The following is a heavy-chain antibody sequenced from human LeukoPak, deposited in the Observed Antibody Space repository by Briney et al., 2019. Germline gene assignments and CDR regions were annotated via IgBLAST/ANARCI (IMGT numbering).Heavy chain of an antibody. J-gene: IGHJ4*02. CDR3: ARGNLPYYYGSGRSYPFDY. D-gene: IGHD3-10*01. Sequence: SSVKVSCKASGYTFTSYYIHWVRQAPAQGRDWMGWINPNSGGTTYTPKCQGRVTVTRDTSISTAYMELSRLRSDDTALYYCARGNLPYYYGSGRSYPFDYWGQGTLVTVYS. CDR2: INPNSGGT. V-gene: IGHV1-2*02. CDR1: GYTFTSYY.